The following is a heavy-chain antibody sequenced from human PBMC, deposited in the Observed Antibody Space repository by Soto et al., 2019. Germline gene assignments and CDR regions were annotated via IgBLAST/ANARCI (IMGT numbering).Heavy chain of an antibody. CDR3: ARGRYGDY. CDR1: GYAFNTYG. J-gene: IGHJ4*02. Sequence: QVHLVQSGAEVKKPGASVKVSCQASGYAFNTYGITWVRQAPGQGLEWMGWISAHNGNTNYAQKLQGRVTVTRDTSSITAYMELRSLRSDDTAVYYCARGRYGDYLGQGSLFPVSS. CDR2: ISAHNGNT. D-gene: IGHD1-1*01. V-gene: IGHV1-18*01.